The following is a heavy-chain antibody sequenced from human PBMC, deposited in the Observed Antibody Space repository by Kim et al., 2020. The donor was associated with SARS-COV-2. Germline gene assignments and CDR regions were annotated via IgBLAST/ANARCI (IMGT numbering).Heavy chain of an antibody. D-gene: IGHD3-9*01. CDR1: GGSISSSSYY. J-gene: IGHJ4*02. Sequence: SETLSLTCTVSGGSISSSSYYWGWIRQPPGKGLEWIGSIYYSGSTYYNPSLKSRVTISVDTSKNQFSLKLSSVTAADTAVYYCARAVRYDILTGYISSIDYWGQGTLVTVSS. CDR2: IYYSGST. V-gene: IGHV4-39*07. CDR3: ARAVRYDILTGYISSIDY.